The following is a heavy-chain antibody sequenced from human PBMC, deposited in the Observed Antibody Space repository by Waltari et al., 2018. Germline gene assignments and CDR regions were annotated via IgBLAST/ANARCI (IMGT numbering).Heavy chain of an antibody. CDR1: GYTFTSYA. CDR3: ARGIIAAAGTLYYYYYIDV. V-gene: IGHV1-3*03. J-gene: IGHJ6*03. CDR2: INAGNGNT. D-gene: IGHD6-13*01. Sequence: QVQLVQSGAEGKKPGASVKGSCKASGYTFTSYAMHWVRQAPGQSLEWLGRINAGNGNTKYSQEFQARVTITMDTSASTAYMELSSLTSEDMALYYCARGIIAAAGTLYYYYYIDVWGKGTTVTVSS.